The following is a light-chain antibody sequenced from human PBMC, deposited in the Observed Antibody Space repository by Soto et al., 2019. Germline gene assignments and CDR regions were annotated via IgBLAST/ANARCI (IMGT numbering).Light chain of an antibody. CDR1: SSDIGNYNY. J-gene: IGLJ3*02. V-gene: IGLV2-14*01. CDR3: SSYTSSSTWV. CDR2: EVS. Sequence: QSVLTQPASVSGSPGQSITISCTGTSSDIGNYNYVSWYQQHPGKAPKLVISEVSNRPSRVSDRFSGSKSGNTASLTISGLQAEDEADYYCSSYTSSSTWVFGGGTKLTVL.